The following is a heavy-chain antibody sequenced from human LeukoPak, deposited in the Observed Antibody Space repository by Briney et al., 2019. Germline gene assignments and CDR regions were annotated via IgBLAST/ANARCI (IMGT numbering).Heavy chain of an antibody. Sequence: GGSLRLSCGASGLTVSSKDMSWVRQAPGKGLEWVSVLQGGGTAYYADSVKGRFTISRDISKNTLYLQMNSLRVEDTAVYYCARDLYYGSGGYYFDNWGRGTLVTVSS. CDR2: LQGGGTA. CDR1: GLTVSSKD. V-gene: IGHV3-66*01. D-gene: IGHD3-10*01. J-gene: IGHJ4*02. CDR3: ARDLYYGSGGYYFDN.